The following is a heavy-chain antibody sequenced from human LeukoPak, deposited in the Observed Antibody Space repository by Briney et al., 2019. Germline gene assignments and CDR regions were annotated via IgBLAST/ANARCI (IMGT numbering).Heavy chain of an antibody. CDR3: AKGIYSSGWSYFDY. J-gene: IGHJ4*01. CDR1: GFTFSNSA. V-gene: IGHV3-23*01. Sequence: GGSLRLSCAASGFTFSNSAMSWVRQAPGKGLEWVSTLSGSGITTYYADSVKGRFTISRDNSKNTLYLQMLSLRAEDTAVYYCAKGIYSSGWSYFDYWGHGTLVTVSS. CDR2: LSGSGITT. D-gene: IGHD6-19*01.